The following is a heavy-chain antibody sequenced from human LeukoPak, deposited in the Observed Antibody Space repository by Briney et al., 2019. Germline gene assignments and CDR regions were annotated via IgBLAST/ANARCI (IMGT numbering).Heavy chain of an antibody. D-gene: IGHD3-16*01. J-gene: IGHJ4*02. CDR3: ARDGATSDY. CDR2: IYHSGRT. CDR1: GYSISSGYY. Sequence: PSETLSLTCTVSGYSISSGYYWGWIRQPPGKGLEWIGSIYHSGRTFYNPSLKSRVTISVDTSKNQFSLKLSSVTAADTAVYYCARDGATSDYWGQGTLVTVSS. V-gene: IGHV4-38-2*02.